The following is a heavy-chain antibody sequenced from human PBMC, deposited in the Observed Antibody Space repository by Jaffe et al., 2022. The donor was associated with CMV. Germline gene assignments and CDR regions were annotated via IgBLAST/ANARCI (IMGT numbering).Heavy chain of an antibody. CDR3: ATYGTVKRDV. D-gene: IGHD2-8*02. V-gene: IGHV3-48*03. CDR1: GFTFSSYE. Sequence: EVQLVESGGGLVQPGGSLRLSCAASGFTFSSYEMNWVRQAPGKGLEWVSYISSSGSTIYYADSVKGRFTISRDNAKNSLYLQMNSLRAEDTAVYYCATYGTVKRDVWGKGTTVTVSS. J-gene: IGHJ6*04. CDR2: ISSSGSTI.